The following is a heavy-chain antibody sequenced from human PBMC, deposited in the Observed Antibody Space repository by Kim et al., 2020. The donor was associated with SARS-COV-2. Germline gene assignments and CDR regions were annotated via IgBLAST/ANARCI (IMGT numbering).Heavy chain of an antibody. CDR1: GFTFSDYY. CDR3: ARDRLKGYSYGYYYYYYGMDV. V-gene: IGHV3-11*06. D-gene: IGHD5-18*01. J-gene: IGHJ6*02. CDR2: ISSSSYT. Sequence: GGSLRLSCAASGFTFSDYYMSWIRQAPGKGLEWVSYISSSSYTNYADSVKGRFTISRDNAKNSLYLQMNSLRAEDTAVYYCARDRLKGYSYGYYYYYYGMDVWGQGTTVTVSS.